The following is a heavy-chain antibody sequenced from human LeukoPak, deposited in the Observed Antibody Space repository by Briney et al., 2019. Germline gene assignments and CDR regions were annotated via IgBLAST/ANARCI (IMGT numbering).Heavy chain of an antibody. CDR3: AKGRYYGSGKWGYFEY. D-gene: IGHD3-10*01. CDR1: GFTFSGYA. V-gene: IGHV3-23*01. Sequence: GGSLRLSCAASGFTFSGYAMSWVRQAPGKGLEWVSGISGSGGSTYYADSVKGRLTISRDNSKNTLYLQMNSLRAGDTAVYYCAKGRYYGSGKWGYFEYWGQGTLVTVSS. J-gene: IGHJ4*02. CDR2: ISGSGGST.